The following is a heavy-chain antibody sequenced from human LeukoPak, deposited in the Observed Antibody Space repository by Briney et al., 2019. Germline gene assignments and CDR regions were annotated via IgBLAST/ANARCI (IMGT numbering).Heavy chain of an antibody. CDR1: GYTFTGYY. D-gene: IGHD3-10*01. Sequence: ASVKVSCKASGYTFTGYYMHWVRQAPGQGLEWMGWINPNSGGTNYAQKFQGRVTMTRDTSISTAYMELSRLRSDDTAVYYSARGLYGSGSRNDYWGQGTLVTVSS. J-gene: IGHJ4*02. CDR3: ARGLYGSGSRNDY. V-gene: IGHV1-2*02. CDR2: INPNSGGT.